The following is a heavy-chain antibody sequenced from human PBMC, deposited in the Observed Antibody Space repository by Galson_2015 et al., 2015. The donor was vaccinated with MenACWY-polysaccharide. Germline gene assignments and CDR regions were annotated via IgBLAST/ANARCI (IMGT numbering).Heavy chain of an antibody. Sequence: SLRLSCAASGFTFSSYSMNWVRQAPGRGLEWVSTINNDGSATTYADSVKGRFTISRDNAKNTVYLQMNSLRDDDTAVYYCGRNGGGIDVWGQGTTVTVSS. D-gene: IGHD3-16*01. CDR1: GFTFSSYS. V-gene: IGHV3-74*01. J-gene: IGHJ6*02. CDR2: INNDGSAT. CDR3: GRNGGGIDV.